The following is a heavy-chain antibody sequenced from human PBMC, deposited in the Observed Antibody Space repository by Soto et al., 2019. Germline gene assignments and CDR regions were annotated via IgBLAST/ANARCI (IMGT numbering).Heavy chain of an antibody. CDR3: ARDSSPGSGNVWFYAFDV. J-gene: IGHJ3*01. CDR2: IKGDGSAN. D-gene: IGHD3-3*01. V-gene: IGHV3-7*01. Sequence: DVQLVESGGGLVQPGGSLRLACAASGFNFNTYWMTWVRQPPGKGLEWVVNIKGDGSANHYVDSEEGRFTISRVNAKNSLFPQMNSLREEDTAVYYCARDSSPGSGNVWFYAFDVWGHGTKVTVST. CDR1: GFNFNTYW.